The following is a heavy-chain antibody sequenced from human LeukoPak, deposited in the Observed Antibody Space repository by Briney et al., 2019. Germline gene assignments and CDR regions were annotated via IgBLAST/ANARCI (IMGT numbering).Heavy chain of an antibody. V-gene: IGHV3-21*04. J-gene: IGHJ4*02. Sequence: GGSLRLSCAASGFTFSSYSMNWVRQAPGKGLEWVSSITTSSRYIYYADSVKGRFTISRDNAKNSLYLQMNSLRAEDTAVYYCARDTYYYGSGSYSAFDYWGQGTLVTVSS. CDR1: GFTFSSYS. D-gene: IGHD3-10*01. CDR3: ARDTYYYGSGSYSAFDY. CDR2: ITTSSRYI.